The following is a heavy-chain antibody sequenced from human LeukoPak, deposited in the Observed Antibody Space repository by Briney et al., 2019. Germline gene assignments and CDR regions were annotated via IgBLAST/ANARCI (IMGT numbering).Heavy chain of an antibody. CDR3: ARDPVVVVPAAMGLDY. Sequence: PGGSLRLSCAASGFTFSSYAMSWVRQAPGKGLVWVSRINTDGSSTSYADSVKGRFTISRDNAKNTLYLQMNSLRAEDTAVYYCARDPVVVVPAAMGLDYWGQGTLVTVSS. CDR1: GFTFSSYA. J-gene: IGHJ4*02. V-gene: IGHV3-74*01. CDR2: INTDGSST. D-gene: IGHD2-2*01.